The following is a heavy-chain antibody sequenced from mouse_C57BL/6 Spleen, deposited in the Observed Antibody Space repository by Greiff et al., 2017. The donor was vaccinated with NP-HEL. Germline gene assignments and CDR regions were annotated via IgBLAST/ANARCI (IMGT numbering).Heavy chain of an antibody. CDR3: ARSLHYYGSSYGVDY. J-gene: IGHJ2*01. CDR1: GYTFTSYW. D-gene: IGHD1-1*01. CDR2: IDPSDSYT. V-gene: IGHV1-69*01. Sequence: VQLQQPGAELVMPGASVKLSCKASGYTFTSYWMHWVKQRPGQGLEWIGEIDPSDSYTNYNQKFKGKSTLTVDKSSSTAYMQLSSLTSEDSAVYYCARSLHYYGSSYGVDYWGQGTTLTVSS.